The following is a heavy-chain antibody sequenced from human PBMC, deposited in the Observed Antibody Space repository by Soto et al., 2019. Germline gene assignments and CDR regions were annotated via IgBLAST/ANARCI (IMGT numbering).Heavy chain of an antibody. CDR2: INHSGST. J-gene: IGHJ6*03. CDR3: ARGLRDRYCSSTSCYMSLYYYYYYMDV. CDR1: LGPCRRYC. Sequence: ETLSLTCAVYLGPCRRYCWSWIRQPPGKGLEWIRKINHSGSTNYNPSPKSRVTISVDTSKNQFSLKLSSVTAADTAVYYCARGLRDRYCSSTSCYMSLYYYYYYMDVWGKGTTVTVSS. V-gene: IGHV4-34*01. D-gene: IGHD2-2*01.